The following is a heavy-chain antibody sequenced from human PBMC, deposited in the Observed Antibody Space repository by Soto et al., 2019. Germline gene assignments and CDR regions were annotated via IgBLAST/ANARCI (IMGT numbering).Heavy chain of an antibody. CDR1: GFTFSSSE. V-gene: IGHV3-48*03. CDR2: ISSSGSVI. CDR3: ARGGTTMVTYYYYGMDV. D-gene: IGHD5-18*01. Sequence: GGSLRLSCAASGFTFSSSEMNWVRQAPGKGLEWVSSISSSGSVIYYADSVKGRFSISRDNAKNSLYLQMNSLRAEDTAVYYCARGGTTMVTYYYYGMDVWGQGTTVTVSS. J-gene: IGHJ6*02.